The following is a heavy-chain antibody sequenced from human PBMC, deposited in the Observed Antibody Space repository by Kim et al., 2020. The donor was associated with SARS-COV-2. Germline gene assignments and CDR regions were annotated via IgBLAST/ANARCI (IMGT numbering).Heavy chain of an antibody. J-gene: IGHJ4*02. CDR3: ARRLVGNYGAMDY. CDR1: GFTFSDYA. CDR2: LSGSGGHT. D-gene: IGHD3-16*01. Sequence: GGSLRLSCAASGFTFSDYAMRWVRQAPGKGLEWVSSLSGSGGHTYYADSVKGRFTISRDNSKNTLYLQMNSLRAEDTALYYCARRLVGNYGAMDYWGQGTLFSVSS. V-gene: IGHV3-23*01.